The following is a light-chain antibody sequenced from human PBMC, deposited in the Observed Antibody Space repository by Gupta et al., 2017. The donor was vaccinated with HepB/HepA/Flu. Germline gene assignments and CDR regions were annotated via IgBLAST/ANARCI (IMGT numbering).Light chain of an antibody. V-gene: IGKV3-15*01. J-gene: IGKJ1*01. CDR1: QSVRTN. CDR3: QQYNNWPLT. CDR2: GAS. Sequence: EIVMTQSPATLSVSPGERATLSCRASQSVRTNLAWYQQKPGQAPRLLIYGASTRATDSPARFSGSGSGTEFTLTISSLQSEDFAVYYCQQYNNWPLTFGQGTKVEIK.